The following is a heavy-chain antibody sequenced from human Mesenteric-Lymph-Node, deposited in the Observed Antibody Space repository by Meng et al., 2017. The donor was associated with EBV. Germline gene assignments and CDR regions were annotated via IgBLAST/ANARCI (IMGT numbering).Heavy chain of an antibody. CDR2: VYHRGDT. J-gene: IGHJ4*02. Sequence: QVELQEEGQGLVKPSGTLSLTCTVSGDPISSDIWWSWVRQPPGKGLEWIGEVYHRGDTNYNPSLKSRVDISVDKSKNQFYLSLFSVTAADTAVYYCGRDQGRELINHWGQGTLVTVSS. CDR1: GDPISSDIW. D-gene: IGHD1-7*01. V-gene: IGHV4-4*02. CDR3: GRDQGRELINH.